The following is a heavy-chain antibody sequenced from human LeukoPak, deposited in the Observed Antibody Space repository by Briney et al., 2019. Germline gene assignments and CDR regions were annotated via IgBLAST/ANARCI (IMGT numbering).Heavy chain of an antibody. Sequence: PGGSLRLSCAASGFTFSSYEMKWVRQAPGKGLEWVSYISSSSSYTNYADSVKGRFTISRDNAKNSLYLQMNSLRAEDTAVYYCARVTTYGDYLDYWGQGTLVTVSS. CDR2: ISSSSSYT. J-gene: IGHJ4*02. D-gene: IGHD4-17*01. CDR3: ARVTTYGDYLDY. V-gene: IGHV3-21*05. CDR1: GFTFSSYE.